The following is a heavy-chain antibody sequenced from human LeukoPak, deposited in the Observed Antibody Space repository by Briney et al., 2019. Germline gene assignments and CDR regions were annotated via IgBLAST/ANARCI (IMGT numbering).Heavy chain of an antibody. CDR1: GGSLGNYF. CDR2: IKPGGIT. J-gene: IGHJ4*02. D-gene: IGHD3-3*01. V-gene: IGHV4-34*01. CDR3: VRVFWGVLGDY. Sequence: PSETLSLTCTVYGGSLGNYFWSWIRQPPGKGLEWIGEIKPGGITNHNPSLKSRVTISLDTSKNQLSLKLISATAADTAVYYCVRVFWGVLGDYWGQETLVTVSS.